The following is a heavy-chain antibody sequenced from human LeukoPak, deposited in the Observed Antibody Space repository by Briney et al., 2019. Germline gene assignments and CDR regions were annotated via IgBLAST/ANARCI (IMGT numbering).Heavy chain of an antibody. CDR1: GYTFTSYD. J-gene: IGHJ6*02. D-gene: IGHD5/OR15-5a*01. Sequence: GASVKVSCKASGYTFTSYDINWVRQATGQGLEWMGWMNPNSGNTGYAQKFQGRVTMTRNTSISTAYMELSSLRSEDTAVYYCARASLARGAPYYYGMDVWGQGTTVTVSS. V-gene: IGHV1-8*01. CDR2: MNPNSGNT. CDR3: ARASLARGAPYYYGMDV.